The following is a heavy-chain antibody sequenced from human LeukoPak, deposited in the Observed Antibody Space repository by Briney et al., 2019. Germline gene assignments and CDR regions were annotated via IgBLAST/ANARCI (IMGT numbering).Heavy chain of an antibody. V-gene: IGHV4-34*01. D-gene: IGHD6-13*01. J-gene: IGHJ4*02. Sequence: PSETLSLTCAVYGGSFSGYYWSWIRQPPGKGLEWIGEINHSGSTNYNPSLKSRVTISVDTSKNQISLKLSSVTAADTAVYYCARLVKQQLVYYFDYWGQGTLVTVSS. CDR2: INHSGST. CDR3: ARLVKQQLVYYFDY. CDR1: GGSFSGYY.